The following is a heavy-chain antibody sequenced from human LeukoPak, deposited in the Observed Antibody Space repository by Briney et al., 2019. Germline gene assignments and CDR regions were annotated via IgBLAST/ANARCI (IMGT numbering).Heavy chain of an antibody. D-gene: IGHD5-12*01. V-gene: IGHV3-23*01. Sequence: GGSLRLSCAASGFTFSSNIMSWVRQAPGKGLEWVSGISGSGATTYYAESVKGRFTISRDNSKNTLYLQMNSLRAEDTAVYYCARDYSGYDFDYWGQGTLVTVSS. CDR1: GFTFSSNI. CDR3: ARDYSGYDFDY. CDR2: ISGSGATT. J-gene: IGHJ4*02.